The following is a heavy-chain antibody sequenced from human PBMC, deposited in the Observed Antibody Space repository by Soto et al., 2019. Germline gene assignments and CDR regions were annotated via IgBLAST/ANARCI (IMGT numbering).Heavy chain of an antibody. V-gene: IGHV1-46*01. CDR1: GYTFTSYY. J-gene: IGHJ6*02. Sequence: ASVKVSCKASGYTFTSYYMHWVRQAPGQGLEWMGIINPSGGSTSYAQKFQGRVTMTRDTSTSTVYMELSSLRSEDTAVYYCAREGITGTTTHYYYGMDVWGQGTTVTAP. CDR2: INPSGGST. CDR3: AREGITGTTTHYYYGMDV. D-gene: IGHD1-7*01.